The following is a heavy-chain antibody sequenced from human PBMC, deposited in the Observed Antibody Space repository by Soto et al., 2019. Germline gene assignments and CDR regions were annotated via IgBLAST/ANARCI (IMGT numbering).Heavy chain of an antibody. CDR1: GGSIGSSNW. J-gene: IGHJ6*02. D-gene: IGHD3-10*01. V-gene: IGHV4-4*02. Sequence: SETLSLTCAVSGGSIGSSNWWSWVRQPPGKGLEWIGEIYHSGSTNYNPSLKSRDTISVDKSKNQFSLKLSSVTAADTAVYYCARQDRITMVRGVLDYGMDVWGQGTTVT. CDR2: IYHSGST. CDR3: ARQDRITMVRGVLDYGMDV.